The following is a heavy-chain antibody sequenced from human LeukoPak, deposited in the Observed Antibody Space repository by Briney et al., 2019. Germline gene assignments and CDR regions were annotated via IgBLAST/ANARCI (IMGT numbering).Heavy chain of an antibody. J-gene: IGHJ4*02. CDR3: AKGKGQNWDPFDY. CDR2: IWYDGSNK. D-gene: IGHD7-27*01. CDR1: GFTFSNYG. V-gene: IGHV3-33*06. Sequence: PGGSLRLSCAASGFTFSNYGMHWVRQAPGKGLEWVAVIWYDGSNKYYADSVKGRFTISRDNSKNTLYLQMNSLRAEDTAVYYCAKGKGQNWDPFDYWSQGTLVTVSS.